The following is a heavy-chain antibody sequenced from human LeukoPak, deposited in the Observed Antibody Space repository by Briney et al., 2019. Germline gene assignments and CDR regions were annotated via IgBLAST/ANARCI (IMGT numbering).Heavy chain of an antibody. CDR1: GFSISTGYS. CDR2: VYHHGNT. Sequence: SETLSLTCSVSGFSISTGYSWGWIRQPPGKGLEWIGTVYHHGNTYFNPSLMSRVTISLDTSKNQFSLRLTSVTAADTAVYYCAKDPRIQPKKQHAESGDYWGQGILVTVSS. J-gene: IGHJ4*02. D-gene: IGHD6-13*01. V-gene: IGHV4-38-2*02. CDR3: AKDPRIQPKKQHAESGDY.